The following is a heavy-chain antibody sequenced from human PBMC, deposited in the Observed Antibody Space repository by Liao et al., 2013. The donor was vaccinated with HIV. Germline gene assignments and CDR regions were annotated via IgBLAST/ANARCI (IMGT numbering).Heavy chain of an antibody. J-gene: IGHJ4*02. CDR3: ARQGTTTIGAVGY. Sequence: QVQLEESGPGLVKTSETLSLNCTVSGGSITTSSYYWDWVRQSPGKGPSWIGSIYSSGTTYYNPSLANRVNISLHMSTNQFSLELGSVTAADTAVYYCARQGTTTIGAVGYWGQGTVVTVSS. CDR2: IYSSGTT. D-gene: IGHD5-24*01. V-gene: IGHV4-39*07. CDR1: GGSITTSSYY.